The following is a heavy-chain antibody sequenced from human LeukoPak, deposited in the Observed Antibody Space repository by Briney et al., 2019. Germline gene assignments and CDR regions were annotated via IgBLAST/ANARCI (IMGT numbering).Heavy chain of an antibody. CDR1: GFAFSSCG. J-gene: IGHJ4*02. D-gene: IGHD3-10*01. CDR3: ARHYYGSGSVDY. V-gene: IGHV3-48*02. CDR2: ITSSSSSI. Sequence: PGGSLRLSCAASGFAFSSCGLNWVRQAPGKGLEWISYITSSSSSIHYADSVKGRFTVSRDNAKNSVYPQMNSLRDEDTAVYYCARHYYGSGSVDYWGQGTLVTVSS.